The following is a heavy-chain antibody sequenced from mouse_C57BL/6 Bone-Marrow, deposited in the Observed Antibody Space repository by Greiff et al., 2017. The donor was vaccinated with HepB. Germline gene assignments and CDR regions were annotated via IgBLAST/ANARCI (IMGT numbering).Heavy chain of an antibody. V-gene: IGHV1-50*01. CDR1: GYTFTSYW. Sequence: QVQLQPGAELVKPGASVKLSCKASGYTFTSYWMQWVKQRPGQGLEWIGEIDPSDSYTNYNQKFKGKATLTVDTSSSTAYMQLSSLTSEDSAVYYCARLGDYDGVDYWGQGTTLTVSS. D-gene: IGHD2-4*01. CDR3: ARLGDYDGVDY. CDR2: IDPSDSYT. J-gene: IGHJ2*01.